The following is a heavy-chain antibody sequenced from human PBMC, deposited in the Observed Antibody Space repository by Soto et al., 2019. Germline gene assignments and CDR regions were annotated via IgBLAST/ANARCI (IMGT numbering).Heavy chain of an antibody. CDR2: INHSGST. CDR3: ARRIVVVVAATLSLEP. Sequence: PSETLSLTCAVYGGSFSGYYWSWIRQPPGKGLEWIGEINHSGSTNYNPSLKSRVTISVDTSKNQFSLKLSSVTAADTAVYYCARRIVVVVAATLSLEPWGQGTLVTVSS. D-gene: IGHD2-15*01. J-gene: IGHJ5*02. V-gene: IGHV4-34*01. CDR1: GGSFSGYY.